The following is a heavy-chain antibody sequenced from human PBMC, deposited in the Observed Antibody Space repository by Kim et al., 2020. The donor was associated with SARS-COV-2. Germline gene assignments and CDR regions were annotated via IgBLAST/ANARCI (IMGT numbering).Heavy chain of an antibody. CDR1: GGSISSGGYY. V-gene: IGHV4-31*03. D-gene: IGHD3-22*01. Sequence: SETLSLTCTVSGGSISSGGYYWSWIRQHPGKGLEWIGYIYYSGSTYYNPSLKSRVTMSVDTSKNQFSLKLSSVTAAHTAVYYCARARITMIVVVDAFDIWGQGTMVTVSS. CDR2: IYYSGST. CDR3: ARARITMIVVVDAFDI. J-gene: IGHJ3*02.